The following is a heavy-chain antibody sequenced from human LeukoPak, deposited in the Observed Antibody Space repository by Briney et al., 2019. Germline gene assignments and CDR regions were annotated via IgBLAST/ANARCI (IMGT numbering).Heavy chain of an antibody. Sequence: SVKVSCKASGGTFSSYAISWVRQAPGQGLEWMGGIIPIFGTANYAQKFQGRVTITADESTSTAYMELSSLRSEDTAVYYCARALDLWFGESEFDPWGQGTLVTVSS. CDR3: ARALDLWFGESEFDP. D-gene: IGHD3-10*01. CDR1: GGTFSSYA. CDR2: IIPIFGTA. J-gene: IGHJ5*02. V-gene: IGHV1-69*13.